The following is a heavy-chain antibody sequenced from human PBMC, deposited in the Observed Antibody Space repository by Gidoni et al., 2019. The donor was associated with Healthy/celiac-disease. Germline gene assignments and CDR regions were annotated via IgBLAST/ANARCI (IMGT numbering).Heavy chain of an antibody. V-gene: IGHV1-69*09. CDR1: GGTFSRYA. CDR2: ISPIRGIA. D-gene: IGHD1-1*01. J-gene: IGHJ6*02. Sequence: QVRPVQSGAEWKKPGSSVTVSCKGSGGTFSRYAISWVRQAPGQGLEGMGRISPIRGIANYAQKFQGRVTITADKSTSTAYRELSSLRSEDTAVYYCARDDDPTQTYYYGMDVWGQGTTVTVSS. CDR3: ARDDDPTQTYYYGMDV.